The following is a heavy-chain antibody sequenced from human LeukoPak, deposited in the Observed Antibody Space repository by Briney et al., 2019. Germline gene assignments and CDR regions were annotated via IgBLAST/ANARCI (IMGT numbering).Heavy chain of an antibody. J-gene: IGHJ4*02. D-gene: IGHD5-12*01. CDR2: INPNSGGT. V-gene: IGHV1-2*02. CDR3: ARVVRRYSGYGLQFDY. Sequence: ASVKVSCKASGYTFTGYYMHWVRQAPGQGLEWMGWINPNSGGTNYAQKFQGRVTMTRDTSISTAYMELSRLRSDDTAVYYCARVVRRYSGYGLQFDYWGQGTLVTVSS. CDR1: GYTFTGYY.